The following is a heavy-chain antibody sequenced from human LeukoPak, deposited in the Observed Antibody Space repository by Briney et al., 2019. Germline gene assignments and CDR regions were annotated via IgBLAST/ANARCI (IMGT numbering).Heavy chain of an antibody. D-gene: IGHD6-13*01. CDR2: SDPEDGKT. CDR3: ARDRKYSSSWYYYYGMDV. CDR1: GYSLRDLS. Sequence: ASVKVSCKVSGYSLRDLSMHWVRQTPGKGLEWMGGSDPEDGKTIYAQKFQGRVTITADESTSTAYMELSSLRSEDTAVYYCARDRKYSSSWYYYYGMDVWGQGTTVTVSS. J-gene: IGHJ6*02. V-gene: IGHV1-24*01.